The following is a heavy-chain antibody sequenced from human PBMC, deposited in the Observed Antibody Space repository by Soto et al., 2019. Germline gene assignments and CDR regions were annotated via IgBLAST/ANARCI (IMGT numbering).Heavy chain of an antibody. D-gene: IGHD6-13*01. Sequence: GESLKISCAASGFTFSSYWMSWVRQAPGKGLEWVANIKQDGSEKYYVDYVKGRFTITRDNAKNSLYLQMNSLRAEDAAVYDCARKWGAAAGDAFDIWGQGTMVTVSS. J-gene: IGHJ3*02. CDR3: ARKWGAAAGDAFDI. V-gene: IGHV3-7*03. CDR1: GFTFSSYW. CDR2: IKQDGSEK.